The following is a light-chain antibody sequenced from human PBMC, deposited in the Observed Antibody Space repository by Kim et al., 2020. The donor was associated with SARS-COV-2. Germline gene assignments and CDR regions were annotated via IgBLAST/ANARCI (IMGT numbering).Light chain of an antibody. CDR1: PGAVTSGHF. CDR2: DTG. J-gene: IGLJ2*01. Sequence: PGVTVTLTCDSRPGAVTSGHFPYWLQQRPGQAPRTLIYDTGNRHSWTPARFSGSLLGGKAALTLSAAQAEDEADYYCLLSYSDSRVFGGGTQLTVL. V-gene: IGLV7-46*01. CDR3: LLSYSDSRV.